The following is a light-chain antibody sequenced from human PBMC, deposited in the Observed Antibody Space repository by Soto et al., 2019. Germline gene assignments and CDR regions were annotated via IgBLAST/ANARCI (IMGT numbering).Light chain of an antibody. CDR1: QSVSSY. V-gene: IGKV3-11*01. CDR3: QPRSNWPPKVT. Sequence: EIVLPQSPATLSLSPGERATLSCSASQSVSSYLAGYQQKPGQAPRLLIYDASNRATGIPARFSGRGSGTVFTLTISSLEPEDFAVSDCQPRSNWPPKVTFGGGTKVEIK. CDR2: DAS. J-gene: IGKJ4*01.